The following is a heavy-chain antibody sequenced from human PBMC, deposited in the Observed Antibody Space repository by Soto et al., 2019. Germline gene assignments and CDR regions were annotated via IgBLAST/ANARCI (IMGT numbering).Heavy chain of an antibody. CDR2: ISGSGGST. CDR3: AKNKEVTMVRGPGFMDV. J-gene: IGHJ6*02. CDR1: GFTFSSYA. Sequence: PGGSLRLSCAASGFTFSSYAMSWVRQAPGKGLEWVSAISGSGGSTYYADSVKGRFTISRDNSKNTLYLQMNSLRAEDTAVYYCAKNKEVTMVRGPGFMDVWGQGTTVTVSS. V-gene: IGHV3-23*01. D-gene: IGHD3-10*01.